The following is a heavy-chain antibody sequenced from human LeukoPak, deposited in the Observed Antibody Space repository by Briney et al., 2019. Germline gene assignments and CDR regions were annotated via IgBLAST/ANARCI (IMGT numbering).Heavy chain of an antibody. J-gene: IGHJ5*02. V-gene: IGHV3-7*01. D-gene: IGHD2-15*01. CDR2: IKQDGSEK. Sequence: GGSLRLSCAASGFTFSRFWMSWVRQAPGKGLEWVASIKQDGSEKFYVDSVKGRFTIPRDNAKNSLYLQMHSLRAEDTALYYCTRDVGFRFDPWGQGTLVTVST. CDR1: GFTFSRFW. CDR3: TRDVGFRFDP.